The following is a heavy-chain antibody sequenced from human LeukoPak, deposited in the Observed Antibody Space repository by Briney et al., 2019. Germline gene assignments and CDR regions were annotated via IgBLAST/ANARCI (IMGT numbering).Heavy chain of an antibody. CDR1: GFTFSDYY. J-gene: IGHJ6*02. CDR3: ARDLYCTNGVCYPNYYYYGMDV. Sequence: PGGSLRLSCAASGFTFSDYYMSWIRQAPGKGLEWVSYISSSSSYTNYADSVKGRFTISRDNAKNSLYLQMNSLRAEDTAVYYCARDLYCTNGVCYPNYYYYGMDVWGQGTTVTVSS. D-gene: IGHD2-8*01. CDR2: ISSSSSYT. V-gene: IGHV3-11*06.